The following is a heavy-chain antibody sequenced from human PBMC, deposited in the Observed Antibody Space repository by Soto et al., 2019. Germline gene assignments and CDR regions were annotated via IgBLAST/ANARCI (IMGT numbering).Heavy chain of an antibody. CDR3: VRDLLGSGGHFDY. CDR2: IWYDGSNT. V-gene: IGHV3-33*01. Sequence: GGSLRLSCAASGFIFSSFGMHWVRQAPGKGLEWVAHIWYDGSNTHYADSVKGRFTISRDNSRNTLYLQMNSLRAEDTAVYHCVRDLLGSGGHFDYWGQGTLVTSPQ. CDR1: GFIFSSFG. D-gene: IGHD7-27*01. J-gene: IGHJ4*02.